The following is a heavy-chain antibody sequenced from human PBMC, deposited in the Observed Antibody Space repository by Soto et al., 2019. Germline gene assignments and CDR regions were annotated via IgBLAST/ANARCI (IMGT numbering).Heavy chain of an antibody. J-gene: IGHJ1*01. Sequence: LRLSCVGSGFTFSSYPMYWVRQAPGKGLEWVSAISGTSDMTYYANSVTGRFTISRDNSKNTLYLQVSSLRVEDTAIYYCAKYRWGATTVTSINWGRGTLVTVSS. CDR2: ISGTSDMT. D-gene: IGHD4-4*01. CDR1: GFTFSSYP. V-gene: IGHV3-23*01. CDR3: AKYRWGATTVTSIN.